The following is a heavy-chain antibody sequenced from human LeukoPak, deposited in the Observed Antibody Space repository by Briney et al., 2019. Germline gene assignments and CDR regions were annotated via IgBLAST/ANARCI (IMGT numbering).Heavy chain of an antibody. J-gene: IGHJ4*02. CDR1: GFTFRSYA. V-gene: IGHV3-23*01. CDR3: AKDLSSWNYRGGDS. Sequence: GGSLRLSCAASGFTFRSYAMNWVRQAPGKGLEWVSAISSSGSNTYYAGSVKGRFTISRDNSKNTLYLQMRSLRAEDTAVYYCAKDLSSWNYRGGDSWGQGTLVTVSS. D-gene: IGHD1-7*01. CDR2: ISSSGSNT.